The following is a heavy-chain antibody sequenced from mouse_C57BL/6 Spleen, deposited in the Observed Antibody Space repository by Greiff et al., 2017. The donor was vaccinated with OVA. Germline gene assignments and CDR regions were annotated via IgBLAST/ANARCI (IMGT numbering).Heavy chain of an antibody. V-gene: IGHV3-6*01. CDR2: ISYDGSN. J-gene: IGHJ2*01. D-gene: IGHD2-5*01. Sequence: EVKLVESGPGLVKPSPSLSLTCSVTGYSITSGYYWNWIRRFPGNKLEWMGYISYDGSNNYNPSLKNRISITRDTSKNQFFLKLNSVTTEDTATYYCARENYSTFDYWGQGTTLTVSS. CDR3: ARENYSTFDY. CDR1: GYSITSGYY.